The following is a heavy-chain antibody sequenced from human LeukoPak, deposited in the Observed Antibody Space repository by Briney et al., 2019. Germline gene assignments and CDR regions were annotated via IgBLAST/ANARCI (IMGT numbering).Heavy chain of an antibody. V-gene: IGHV3-74*01. J-gene: IGHJ4*02. CDR2: INSDGSST. Sequence: GGSLRLSCAASGFTFSSYWMHWVRQAPGKGLVWVSRINSDGSSTSYADSVKGRFTISRDNAKNTLYLQMNSLRAEDTAVYYCARDGDYDYVWGCYHPDYWGQGTLVTVSS. CDR1: GFTFSSYW. D-gene: IGHD3-16*02. CDR3: ARDGDYDYVWGCYHPDY.